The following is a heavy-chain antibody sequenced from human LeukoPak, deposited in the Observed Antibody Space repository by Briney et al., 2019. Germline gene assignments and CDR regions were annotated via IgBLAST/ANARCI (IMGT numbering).Heavy chain of an antibody. CDR2: IYYSGST. J-gene: IGHJ6*02. CDR1: GGSISSYY. Sequence: SETLSLTCTVSGGSISSYYWSWIRQPPGKGLEWIGYIYYSGSTNYNPSLKSRVTISVDTSKNQFSLKLNSVTAADTAVYYCARGRRGDYYYYYGMDVWGQGTTVTVSS. CDR3: ARGRRGDYYYYYGMDV. D-gene: IGHD3-16*01. V-gene: IGHV4-59*01.